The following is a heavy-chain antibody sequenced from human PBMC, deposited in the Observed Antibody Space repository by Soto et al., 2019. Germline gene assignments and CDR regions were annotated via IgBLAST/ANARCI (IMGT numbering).Heavy chain of an antibody. J-gene: IGHJ4*02. CDR2: ISINGGST. Sequence: EVQLVESGGGLVQPGGSLRLSGAASGITFSSYWMHWVRQAPGKGLVWVSRISINGGSTSYADSVKGRFTISRDNAKNTLYLPMNTLRAEDTAGYYCASGGVAGSGTYYNDSWGRGNLVTVSS. V-gene: IGHV3-74*01. CDR1: GITFSSYW. CDR3: ASGGVAGSGTYYNDS. D-gene: IGHD3-10*01.